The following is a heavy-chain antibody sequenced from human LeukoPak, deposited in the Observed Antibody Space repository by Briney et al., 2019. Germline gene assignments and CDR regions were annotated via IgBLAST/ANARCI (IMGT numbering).Heavy chain of an antibody. J-gene: IGHJ6*02. Sequence: GGSLRLSCAASGFTFSSYSMNWVRQAPGKGLEWVSSISSSSSYIYYADSVKGRFTISRDNAKNSLYLQMNSLRAEDTAVYYCASLYYDFWSGYWWDYYYGTDVWGQGTTVTVSS. CDR3: ASLYYDFWSGYWWDYYYGTDV. CDR2: ISSSSSYI. CDR1: GFTFSSYS. D-gene: IGHD3-3*01. V-gene: IGHV3-21*01.